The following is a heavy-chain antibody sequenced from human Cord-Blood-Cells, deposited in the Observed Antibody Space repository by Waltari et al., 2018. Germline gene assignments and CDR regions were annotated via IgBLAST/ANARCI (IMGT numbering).Heavy chain of an antibody. J-gene: IGHJ4*02. CDR1: GYTFPTYH. Sequence: QVQLVQSGAEVKKPGASVTVPCKASGYTFPTYHTNWVRQATGQGLEWMGWMNPNSGNTGYAQKFQGRVTITRNTSISTAYMELSSLRSEDTAVYYCARRGWNSLDYWGQGTLVTVSS. D-gene: IGHD1-7*01. CDR3: ARRGWNSLDY. CDR2: MNPNSGNT. V-gene: IGHV1-8*03.